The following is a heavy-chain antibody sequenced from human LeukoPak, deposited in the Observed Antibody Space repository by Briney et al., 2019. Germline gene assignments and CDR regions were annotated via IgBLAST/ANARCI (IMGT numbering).Heavy chain of an antibody. J-gene: IGHJ4*02. Sequence: ASVKVSCKASGYTFTSYYMHWVRQAPGQGLEWMGIINPSGGTNYAQKFQGRVTMTRDTSISTAYMELSRLRSDDTAVYYCARRGYCSRTSCRDFDYWGQGTLVTVSS. CDR2: INPSGGT. CDR1: GYTFTSYY. V-gene: IGHV1-2*02. CDR3: ARRGYCSRTSCRDFDY. D-gene: IGHD2-2*01.